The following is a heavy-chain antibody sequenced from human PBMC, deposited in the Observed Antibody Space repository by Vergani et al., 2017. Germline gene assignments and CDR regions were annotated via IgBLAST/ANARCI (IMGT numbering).Heavy chain of an antibody. Sequence: QVQLQESGPGLVKPSQTLSLTCTVSGGSSSTGGQSWTWLRQSAGKGLEWIGRIYTSGATNYNPSLRSRAIMSVDTSKNQFSLTLTSVTAADTAVYYCASDTHSGQRADRWGQGILVTVTS. J-gene: IGHJ5*02. CDR2: IYTSGAT. CDR3: ASDTHSGQRADR. D-gene: IGHD6-19*01. V-gene: IGHV4-61*02. CDR1: GGSSSTGGQS.